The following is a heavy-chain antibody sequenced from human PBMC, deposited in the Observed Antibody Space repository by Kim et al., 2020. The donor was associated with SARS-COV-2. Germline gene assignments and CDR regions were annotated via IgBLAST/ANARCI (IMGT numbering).Heavy chain of an antibody. Sequence: SETLSLTCAVYGGSFSGYYWSWIRQPPGKGLEWIGEINHSGSTNYNPSLKSRVTILVDTSKNQFSLKLSSVTAADTAVYYCSRGSIVGAMLYYFDYWGQG. D-gene: IGHD1-26*01. CDR3: SRGSIVGAMLYYFDY. V-gene: IGHV4-34*01. J-gene: IGHJ4*02. CDR1: GGSFSGYY. CDR2: INHSGST.